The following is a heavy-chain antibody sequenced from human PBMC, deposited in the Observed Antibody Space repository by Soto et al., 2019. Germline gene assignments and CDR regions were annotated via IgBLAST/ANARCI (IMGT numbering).Heavy chain of an antibody. Sequence: ASVKVSCKASGYTFTSYYMYWVRQAPGQGLEWMGIINPSGGSTSYAQKFQGRVTMTRDTSTSTVYMELSSLRSEDTAVYYCARCSSGWYRENYYYGMDVWGQGTTVTVSS. CDR1: GYTFTSYY. V-gene: IGHV1-46*01. J-gene: IGHJ6*02. CDR2: INPSGGST. CDR3: ARCSSGWYRENYYYGMDV. D-gene: IGHD6-19*01.